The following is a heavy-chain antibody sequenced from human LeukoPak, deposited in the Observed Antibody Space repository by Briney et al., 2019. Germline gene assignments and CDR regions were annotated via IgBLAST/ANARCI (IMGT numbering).Heavy chain of an antibody. Sequence: SQTLFLTCTVSGDSISSGDYYWSWIRQPAGKGLEWIGRIYTSGSTNYNPSLKSRVTISVDTSKNQFSLKLSSVTAADTAVYYCARSRIGSYAVSWFDPWGQGTLVTVSS. J-gene: IGHJ5*02. CDR3: ARSRIGSYAVSWFDP. CDR2: IYTSGST. D-gene: IGHD1-26*01. CDR1: GDSISSGDYY. V-gene: IGHV4-61*02.